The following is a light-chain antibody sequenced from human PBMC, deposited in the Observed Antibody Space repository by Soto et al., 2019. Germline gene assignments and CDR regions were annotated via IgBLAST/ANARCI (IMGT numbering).Light chain of an antibody. CDR1: GGSIASNH. CDR3: QSYDGNNVL. V-gene: IGLV6-57*04. J-gene: IGLJ2*01. CDR2: KDN. Sequence: NFMLTQPHSVSESPGKTVTISCTRSGGSIASNHVQWYQQRPGSAPTTVIYKDNQRPSGVPDRFSGSIDSSSNSASLTISGLKTEDEADYYCQSYDGNNVLFGGRTKVTV.